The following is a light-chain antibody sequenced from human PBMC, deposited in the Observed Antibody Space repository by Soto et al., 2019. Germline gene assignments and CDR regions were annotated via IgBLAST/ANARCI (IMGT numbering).Light chain of an antibody. Sequence: QSVLTQPPSASGSPGQSVTISCTGTSSDVGGYNYVSWYQQHPGKAPKLMIYEVSTRPSGVPDLFSGSKSGNTASLTVSGLQAEDEAEYYCSSYAGSNNVVFGGGTKLTVL. V-gene: IGLV2-8*01. CDR1: SSDVGGYNY. J-gene: IGLJ2*01. CDR2: EVS. CDR3: SSYAGSNNVV.